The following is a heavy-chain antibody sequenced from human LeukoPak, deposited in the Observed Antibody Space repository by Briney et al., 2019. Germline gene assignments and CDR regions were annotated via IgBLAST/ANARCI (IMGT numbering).Heavy chain of an antibody. CDR1: GYSFTSYW. J-gene: IGHJ4*02. V-gene: IGHV5-51*01. CDR2: IYPGDSDT. Sequence: GESLKISCKGSGYSFTSYWIGWVRQMPGKGLEWMGIIYPGDSDTRYSPSFQGQVTISADKSIRTAYLQWSSLKASDTAMYYCARHGRAYSSFADFDYWGQGTLVTVSS. CDR3: ARHGRAYSSFADFDY. D-gene: IGHD6-6*01.